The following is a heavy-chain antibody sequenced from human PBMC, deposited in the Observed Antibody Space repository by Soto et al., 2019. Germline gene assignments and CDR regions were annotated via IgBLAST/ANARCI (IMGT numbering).Heavy chain of an antibody. CDR3: AADPYRSGYCSGGSCPTSLAFDI. V-gene: IGHV1-58*02. J-gene: IGHJ3*02. CDR2: IVVGSGNT. Sequence: GASVKVSCKASGFTFTSSAMQWVRQARGQRLEWIGWIVVGSGNTNYAQKFQERVTITRDMSTSTAYMELSSLRSEDTAVYYCAADPYRSGYCSGGSCPTSLAFDIWGQGTMVTVSS. CDR1: GFTFTSSA. D-gene: IGHD2-15*01.